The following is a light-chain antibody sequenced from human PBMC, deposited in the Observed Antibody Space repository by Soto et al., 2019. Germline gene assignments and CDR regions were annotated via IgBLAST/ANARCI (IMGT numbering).Light chain of an antibody. V-gene: IGLV2-8*01. CDR2: EVS. J-gene: IGLJ1*01. Sequence: QSALTQPPSASGSPGQSVTISCTGATSDVGAYDYVSWYQQRPGKVPKLMIYEVSKRPSGVPDRFSGSKSGNTASLTISGLQAEDEADYYCCSYAGSSTYVFGTGTKVTVL. CDR3: CSYAGSSTYV. CDR1: TSDVGAYDY.